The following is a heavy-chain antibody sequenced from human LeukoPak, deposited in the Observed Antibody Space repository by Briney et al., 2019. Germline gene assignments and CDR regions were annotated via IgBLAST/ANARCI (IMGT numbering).Heavy chain of an antibody. CDR3: ASYYYDSSGYYREARNWFDP. CDR2: INPNSGGT. D-gene: IGHD3-22*01. J-gene: IGHJ5*02. CDR1: GYTFTGYY. Sequence: ASVKVSCKASGYTFTGYYMHWVRQAPGQGLEWMGWINPNSGGTNYAQKFQGRVTMTRDTSISTAYMELSRLRSDDTAVYYCASYYYDSSGYYREARNWFDPWGQGTLVAVSS. V-gene: IGHV1-2*02.